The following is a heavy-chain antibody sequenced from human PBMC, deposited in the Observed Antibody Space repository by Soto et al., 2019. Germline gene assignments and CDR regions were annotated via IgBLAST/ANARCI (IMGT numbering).Heavy chain of an antibody. Sequence: QVQLVESGGGVVQPGRSLRLSCAASGFTFSNYGMHWVRQAPGKGLEWVAVISYHGSDKYYADSVKGRFTISRDNSKNTLYLKMYSLRAEDTAVYYCEKDHLTTTVTTVGDWGQGTMVTVSS. CDR3: EKDHLTTTVTTVGD. CDR1: GFTFSNYG. J-gene: IGHJ4*02. D-gene: IGHD4-17*01. CDR2: ISYHGSDK. V-gene: IGHV3-30*18.